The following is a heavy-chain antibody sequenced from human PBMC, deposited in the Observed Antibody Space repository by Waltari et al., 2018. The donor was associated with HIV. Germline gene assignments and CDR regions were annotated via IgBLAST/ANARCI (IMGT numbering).Heavy chain of an antibody. Sequence: QVQMVQPGSEVKNIGASVNISCQASGYKFSKFFVHWARQAPRRGLEWMRTINPNIGTTSFAQHFRDRVSMTRNTATSMVHMALSGLAFEDTALYYCVREMWHFDLWGRGTLVIVSP. J-gene: IGHJ2*01. V-gene: IGHV1-46*01. CDR3: VREMWHFDL. CDR2: INPNIGTT. CDR1: GYKFSKFF.